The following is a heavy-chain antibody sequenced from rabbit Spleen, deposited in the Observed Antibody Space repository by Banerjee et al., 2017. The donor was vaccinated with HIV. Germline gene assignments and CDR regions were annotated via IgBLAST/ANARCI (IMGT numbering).Heavy chain of an antibody. J-gene: IGHJ4*01. Sequence: QERLAEYGGGLVKPEGSLKLSCTASGFSFTNKAVMCWVRQAPGKGLEWIACINAVTGKAVYASWVNGRFTISSHNAQNTLYLQLNSLTAADTATYFCVRGASDSGYYSLWGPGTLVTVS. CDR2: INAVTGKA. V-gene: IGHV1S45*01. CDR3: VRGASDSGYYSL. CDR1: GFSFTNKAV. D-gene: IGHD1-1*01.